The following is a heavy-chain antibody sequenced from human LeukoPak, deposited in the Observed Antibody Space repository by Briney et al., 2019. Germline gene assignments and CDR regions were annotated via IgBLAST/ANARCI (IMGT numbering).Heavy chain of an antibody. J-gene: IGHJ6*03. D-gene: IGHD2-8*01. V-gene: IGHV3-30*02. CDR1: GFTFSSYG. Sequence: GGSLRLSCAASGFTFSSYGMHRVRQAPGKGLEWVAYIQNDGSNEQYADSVKGRFSISRDSSKNILYLQMNSLRAEDTAVYYCAKDRCSNGIGCYYYYMDVWGKGTTVIISS. CDR2: IQNDGSNE. CDR3: AKDRCSNGIGCYYYYMDV.